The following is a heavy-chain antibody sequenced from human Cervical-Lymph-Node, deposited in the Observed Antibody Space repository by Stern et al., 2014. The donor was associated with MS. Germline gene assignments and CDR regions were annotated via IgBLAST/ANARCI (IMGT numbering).Heavy chain of an antibody. Sequence: EVQLVESGAEVKKPGESLKISCKGSGYSFTSYWIGWVRQMPGKGLEWMGIIYPGDSDTRYSPSFQGQVTISADKSISTAYLQWSSLKASDTAMYYCARRYQLLSGTAAWPDYWGQGTLVTVSS. J-gene: IGHJ4*02. V-gene: IGHV5-51*01. CDR2: IYPGDSDT. CDR1: GYSFTSYW. CDR3: ARRYQLLSGTAAWPDY. D-gene: IGHD2-2*01.